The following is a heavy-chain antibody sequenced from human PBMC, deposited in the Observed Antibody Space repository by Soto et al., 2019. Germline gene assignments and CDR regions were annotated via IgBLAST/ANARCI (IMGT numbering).Heavy chain of an antibody. V-gene: IGHV3-33*01. J-gene: IGHJ4*02. CDR3: ARDGTTGTTQTLDY. D-gene: IGHD1-1*01. CDR2: IWYDGSNK. CDR1: GFTFSSYG. Sequence: GGSLRLSCAASGFTFSSYGMHWVRQAPGKGLEWVAVIWYDGSNKYYADSVKGRFTISRDNSKNTLYLQMNSLRAEDTAVYYCARDGTTGTTQTLDYWGQGTLVTVSS.